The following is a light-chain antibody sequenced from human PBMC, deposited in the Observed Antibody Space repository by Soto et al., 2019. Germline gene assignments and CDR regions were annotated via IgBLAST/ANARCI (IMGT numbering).Light chain of an antibody. CDR3: QSYDIRLNGLT. CDR2: LNT. Sequence: QSVLTQPPSVSGAPGQRVTFSCTGSDSNIGAGYSVNWYQQIPGTAPKLLVYLNTNRPSGVPDRFSGSTSGTIASLAITGLQAEDEADYYCQSYDIRLNGLTFGLGTKLTVL. CDR1: DSNIGAGYS. V-gene: IGLV1-40*01. J-gene: IGLJ2*01.